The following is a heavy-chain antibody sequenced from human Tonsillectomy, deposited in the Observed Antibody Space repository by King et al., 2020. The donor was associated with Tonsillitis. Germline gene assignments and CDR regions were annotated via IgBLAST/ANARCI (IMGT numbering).Heavy chain of an antibody. CDR2: IKSKADGGAT. CDR3: AKAVPNTNGWYSYFDY. V-gene: IGHV3-15*01. CDR1: GLTFSYAW. J-gene: IGHJ4*02. D-gene: IGHD6-19*01. Sequence: VQLVESGGGLVKPGGSLRLSCAASGLTFSYAWMSWVRQAPGKGLEWLGRIKSKADGGATDYAAPVKGRFTISRDDSISTLYLQMNSLKNEDTAVYYCAKAVPNTNGWYSYFDYWGQGALVTVSS.